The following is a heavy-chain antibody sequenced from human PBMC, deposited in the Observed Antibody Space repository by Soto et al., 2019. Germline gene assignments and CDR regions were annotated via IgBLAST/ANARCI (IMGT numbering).Heavy chain of an antibody. V-gene: IGHV3-11*01. J-gene: IGHJ4*02. CDR3: ARDSKGRGFDY. CDR1: GFTFSDFY. CDR2: MSSSGGTL. Sequence: QVQLVESGGVLVKPGGSLRLSCAASGFTFSDFYMSWIRQAPGKGVEWVSYMSSSGGTLDYADSVKGRFTISRDNAKSSLYLQMNSLRAEDTAVYYCARDSKGRGFDYWGQGTLVTVSS.